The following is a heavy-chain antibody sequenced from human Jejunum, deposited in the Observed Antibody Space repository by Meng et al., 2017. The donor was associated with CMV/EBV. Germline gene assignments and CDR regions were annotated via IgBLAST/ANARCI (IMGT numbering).Heavy chain of an antibody. V-gene: IGHV3-53*01. D-gene: IGHD1-26*01. J-gene: IGHJ4*02. Sequence: SGFQVTSICLSWVRQAPGKGLEWVSTIYTGGSTIYTDSVEGRFAISRDTSKNTLYLQMNSLRPEDTAIYYCAKGEGRPHYYFDYWGQGTLVTVSS. CDR3: AKGEGRPHYYFDY. CDR2: IYTGGST. CDR1: GFQVTSIC.